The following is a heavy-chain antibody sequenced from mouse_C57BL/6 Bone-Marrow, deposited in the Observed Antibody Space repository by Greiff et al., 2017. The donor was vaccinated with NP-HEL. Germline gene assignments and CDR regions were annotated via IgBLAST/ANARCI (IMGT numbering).Heavy chain of an antibody. D-gene: IGHD2-1*01. CDR1: GYTFTDYY. J-gene: IGHJ2*01. CDR3: AREDGNYGYCDY. Sequence: EVQLQQSGPVLVKPGASVKMSCKASGYTFTDYYMNWVKQSHGKSLEWIGVINPYNGGTSYNQKFKGKATLTVDKSSSTAYMELNSLTSEDSAVYYCAREDGNYGYCDYWGQGTTLTVSS. CDR2: INPYNGGT. V-gene: IGHV1-19*01.